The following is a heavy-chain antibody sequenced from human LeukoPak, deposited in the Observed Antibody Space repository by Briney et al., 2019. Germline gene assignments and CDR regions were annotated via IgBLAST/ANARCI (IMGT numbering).Heavy chain of an antibody. D-gene: IGHD3-10*01. Sequence: GGSLRLSCAASGFTFSTYGMHWVRQAPGKGLEWVAFIRYDGSNKYYADSVKGRFTISRDNSKNTLYLQMNSLRAEDTAVYYCAKDGMVRGVISGLFDYWGQGTLVTVSS. V-gene: IGHV3-30*02. CDR1: GFTFSTYG. CDR2: IRYDGSNK. J-gene: IGHJ4*02. CDR3: AKDGMVRGVISGLFDY.